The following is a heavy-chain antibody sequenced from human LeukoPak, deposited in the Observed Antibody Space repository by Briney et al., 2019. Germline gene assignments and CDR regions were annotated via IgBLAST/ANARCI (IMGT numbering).Heavy chain of an antibody. J-gene: IGHJ6*02. CDR3: VNEVGTYYYGMDV. CDR1: GFTFSSYA. Sequence: GGSLRLSCSASGFTFSSYAMHWVRQAPGKGPEYVSAISSNGGSTYYADSVKGRFTISRDNSKNTLYLQMSSLRAEDTAVYYCVNEVGTYYYGMDVWGQGTTVTVSS. CDR2: ISSNGGST. D-gene: IGHD1-1*01. V-gene: IGHV3-64D*06.